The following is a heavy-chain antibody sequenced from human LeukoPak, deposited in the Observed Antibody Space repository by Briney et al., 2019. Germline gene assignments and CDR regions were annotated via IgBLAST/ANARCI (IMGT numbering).Heavy chain of an antibody. Sequence: SETLSLTCTVSGDSISSNNYYWAWIRQSPGKGLEWIGSIYYRGSTYYNPSLKSRVTISVDTSKNQFSLKLSSVTAADTAVYYCARQLGSGWPHFDYWGQGTLVTVSS. CDR2: IYYRGST. V-gene: IGHV4-39*07. D-gene: IGHD6-19*01. CDR3: ARQLGSGWPHFDY. CDR1: GDSISSNNYY. J-gene: IGHJ4*02.